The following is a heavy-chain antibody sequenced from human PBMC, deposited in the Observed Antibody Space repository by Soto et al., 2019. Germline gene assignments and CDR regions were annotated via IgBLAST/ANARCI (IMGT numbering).Heavy chain of an antibody. CDR1: GFTFSSYS. Sequence: PGGSLRLSCAASGFTFSSYSMNWVRQAPGKGLEWVSSISSSSSYIYYADSVKGRFTISRDNAKNSLYLQMNSLRAEDTAVYYCTTRITIFGVVKDYWGQGTLVTVSS. J-gene: IGHJ4*02. CDR3: TTRITIFGVVKDY. CDR2: ISSSSSYI. D-gene: IGHD3-3*01. V-gene: IGHV3-21*01.